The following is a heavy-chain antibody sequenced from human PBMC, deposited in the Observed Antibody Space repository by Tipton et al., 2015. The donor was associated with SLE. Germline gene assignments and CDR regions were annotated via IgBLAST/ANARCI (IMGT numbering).Heavy chain of an antibody. J-gene: IGHJ3*01. D-gene: IGHD3-10*01. CDR1: GGSFVNYV. CDR3: ARAAGFGSSLGAFDL. Sequence: QVQLVQSGAEVKKPGSSLMVSCEASGGSFVNYVISWVRQAPGRGLEWVGGIIPIFGTTEHAQKFEGRVSFRTDESTSTTYMELTRLTSDDTAVYFCARAAGFGSSLGAFDLWGQGTVVTVSS. CDR2: IIPIFGTT. V-gene: IGHV1-69*01.